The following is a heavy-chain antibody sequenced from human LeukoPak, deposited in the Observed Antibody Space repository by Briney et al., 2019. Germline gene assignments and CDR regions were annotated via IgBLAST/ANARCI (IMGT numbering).Heavy chain of an antibody. V-gene: IGHV4-59*01. Sequence: SETLSLTCTVSGGSINSYYWTWIRQPPGKGLEWIGYTYYSGNTKYNPSLKSRVTISVDTSKNQFSLKLNSVTPADTAVYYCARESRDVETEGFDYWGQGTLVTVSS. CDR2: TYYSGNT. J-gene: IGHJ4*02. D-gene: IGHD5-24*01. CDR1: GGSINSYY. CDR3: ARESRDVETEGFDY.